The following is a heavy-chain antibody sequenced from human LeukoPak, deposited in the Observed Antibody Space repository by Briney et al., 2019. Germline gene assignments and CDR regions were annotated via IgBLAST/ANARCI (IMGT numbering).Heavy chain of an antibody. CDR2: INPSGGST. D-gene: IGHD3-10*01. Sequence: ASVKVSCKASGFTFTDYYMHWVRQAPGQGLEWMGIINPSGGSTSYAQKFQGRVTMTRDMSTSTVYMELSSLRSEDTAVYYCARDGSLLWFGELFPRWFDPWGQGTLVTVSS. CDR1: GFTFTDYY. CDR3: ARDGSLLWFGELFPRWFDP. V-gene: IGHV1-46*01. J-gene: IGHJ5*02.